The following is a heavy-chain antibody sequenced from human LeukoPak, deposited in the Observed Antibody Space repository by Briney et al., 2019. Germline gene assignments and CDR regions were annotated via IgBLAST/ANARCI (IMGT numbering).Heavy chain of an antibody. CDR3: AREYYGVIFSHYLDV. Sequence: ASVKVSCKVSGYSLSEISVHWIRQVPGRGLEWVGSFETEDGEPLYAQKFQGRVTMTTDTSTSTAYMELRSLRSDATAVYYCAREYYGVIFSHYLDVWGKGTTVTVSS. CDR1: GYSLSEIS. J-gene: IGHJ6*04. D-gene: IGHD3-9*01. CDR2: FETEDGEP. V-gene: IGHV1-24*01.